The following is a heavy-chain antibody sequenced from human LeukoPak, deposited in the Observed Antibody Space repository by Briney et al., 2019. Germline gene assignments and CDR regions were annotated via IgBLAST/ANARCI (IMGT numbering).Heavy chain of an antibody. J-gene: IGHJ4*02. Sequence: SETLSLTCAVSGGSISSSNWWSWVRQPPGKGLEWIGEIYHSGSTNYYPSLKSRVTISVDKSKNQFSLKLSSVTAADTAVYHCARDRWGIAVAGTRGFDYWGQGTLVTVSS. D-gene: IGHD6-19*01. V-gene: IGHV4-4*02. CDR3: ARDRWGIAVAGTRGFDY. CDR1: GGSISSSNW. CDR2: IYHSGST.